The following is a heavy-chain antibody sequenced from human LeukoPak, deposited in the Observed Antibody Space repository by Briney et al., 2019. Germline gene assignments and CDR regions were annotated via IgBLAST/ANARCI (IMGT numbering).Heavy chain of an antibody. Sequence: GGSLRLSCAASGFTFSSYWMNWVRQAPGKGVEWVANINRDGSKKYYVDSVKGRFTISRDNAKNSLYLQMNSLRAEDTAVYYCARDRRGIAVAGTSPTPDYWGQGTLVTVSS. V-gene: IGHV3-7*01. CDR3: ARDRRGIAVAGTSPTPDY. CDR2: INRDGSKK. CDR1: GFTFSSYW. J-gene: IGHJ4*02. D-gene: IGHD6-19*01.